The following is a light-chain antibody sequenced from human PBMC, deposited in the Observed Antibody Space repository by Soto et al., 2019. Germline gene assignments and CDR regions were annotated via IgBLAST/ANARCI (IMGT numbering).Light chain of an antibody. CDR3: QQYYSYPFT. V-gene: IGKV1-8*01. CDR2: AAS. Sequence: AIRMTQSPSSLSASTGDRVTITCRASQGISSYLAWYQQKPGKAPKLLIYAASTLQSGVPSRFRGSGSGTDCTLTISCLQSEDFATYYCQQYYSYPFTFGQGTKLEIK. J-gene: IGKJ2*01. CDR1: QGISSY.